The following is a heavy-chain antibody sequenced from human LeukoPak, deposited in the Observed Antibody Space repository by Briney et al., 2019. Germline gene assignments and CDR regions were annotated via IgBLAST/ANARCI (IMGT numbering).Heavy chain of an antibody. V-gene: IGHV3-21*01. CDR2: ISRRSRHV. CDR3: VRDLMGSGSTTAYLHH. J-gene: IGHJ1*01. CDR1: GFTFSGYS. D-gene: IGHD1-1*01. Sequence: GGSLRLSCTASGFTFSGYSMNWVRQAPGKGLEWVSSISRRSRHVYYAASVKGRFTISRDNAKNSLYLQMNSLRAEDMAVYFCVRDLMGSGSTTAYLHHWGQGTLVTVSS.